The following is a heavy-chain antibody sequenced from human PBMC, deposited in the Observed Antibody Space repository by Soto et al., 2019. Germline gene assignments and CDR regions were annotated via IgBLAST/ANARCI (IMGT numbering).Heavy chain of an antibody. CDR3: AKDRTYGDYRHPGYYFDY. Sequence: PGGSLRLSCAASGFTFSSYAMSWVRQAPGKGLEWVSAISGSGGSTYYADSVKGRFTISRDNSKNTLYLQMNSLRAEDTAVYYCAKDRTYGDYRHPGYYFDYWGQGTLVTVSS. CDR2: ISGSGGST. CDR1: GFTFSSYA. D-gene: IGHD4-17*01. J-gene: IGHJ4*02. V-gene: IGHV3-23*01.